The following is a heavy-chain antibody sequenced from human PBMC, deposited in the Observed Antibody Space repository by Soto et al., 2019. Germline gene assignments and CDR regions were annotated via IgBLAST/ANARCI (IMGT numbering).Heavy chain of an antibody. CDR3: ARHGPSTGIAVAVFDP. Sequence: SETLSLTCTVSGGSISSSSYYWGWIRQPPGKGLEWIGSIYYSGSAYYNPSLKSRVTISVDTSKNQFSLKLSSVTAADTAVYYCARHGPSTGIAVAVFDPWGQGTLVTVSS. CDR1: GGSISSSSYY. V-gene: IGHV4-39*01. CDR2: IYYSGSA. J-gene: IGHJ5*02. D-gene: IGHD6-19*01.